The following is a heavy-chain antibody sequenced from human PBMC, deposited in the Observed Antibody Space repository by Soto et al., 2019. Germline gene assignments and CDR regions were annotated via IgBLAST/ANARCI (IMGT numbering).Heavy chain of an antibody. CDR3: VRGGLAASHFDY. V-gene: IGHV5-51*01. CDR2: IYPDDSDT. CDR1: GYSFTSHW. Sequence: GGSLRLSCQASGYSFTSHWIGWVRQMPGKGLEWMGIIYPDDSDTIYSPSFQGQVTISTDQSIRTAYLQWTSLKASDTAMYYCVRGGLAASHFDYWGQGTLVTVSS. D-gene: IGHD6-13*01. J-gene: IGHJ4*02.